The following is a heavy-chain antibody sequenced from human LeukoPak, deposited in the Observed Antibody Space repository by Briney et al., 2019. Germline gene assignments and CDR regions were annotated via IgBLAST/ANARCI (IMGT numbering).Heavy chain of an antibody. D-gene: IGHD6-19*01. V-gene: IGHV1-18*01. CDR2: ISAYNGNT. Sequence: ASVKVSCKASGYTFTSYGISWVRQAPGQGLEWMGWISAYNGNTNYAQKLQGRVTMTTDTSTSTAYMELRSLRSDDTAVYYCARYIAVAGNLVGFDYWGQGTLVTVSS. CDR3: ARYIAVAGNLVGFDY. J-gene: IGHJ4*02. CDR1: GYTFTSYG.